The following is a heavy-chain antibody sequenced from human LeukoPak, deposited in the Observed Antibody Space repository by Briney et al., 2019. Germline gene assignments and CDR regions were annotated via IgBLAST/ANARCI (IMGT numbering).Heavy chain of an antibody. CDR1: GLTFSIYG. CDR3: ANHFACGSTTCPSFDD. CDR2: ISHSGYDI. V-gene: IGHV3-21*01. J-gene: IGHJ4*02. Sequence: GGSLRLSCAVSGLTFSIYGMHWVRQAPGKGLEWVSSISHSGYDIYYADAVKGRFTISRDNAKNSLSLQMNNLRVEDTAVYYCANHFACGSTTCPSFDDWGQGTLVTVSS. D-gene: IGHD2-2*01.